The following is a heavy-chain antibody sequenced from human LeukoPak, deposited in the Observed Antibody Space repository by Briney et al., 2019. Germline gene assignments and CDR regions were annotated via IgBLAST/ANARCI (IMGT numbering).Heavy chain of an antibody. Sequence: SETLSLTCTVSGGSISSYYWSWIRQPPGKGLEWIGYIYYSGSTNYNPSLRSRVTISVDTSKNQFSLKLSSVTAADTAVYYCARRPTRHYYDSSGYLYYFDYWGQGTLVTVSS. CDR2: IYYSGST. CDR1: GGSISSYY. J-gene: IGHJ4*02. CDR3: ARRPTRHYYDSSGYLYYFDY. V-gene: IGHV4-59*01. D-gene: IGHD3-22*01.